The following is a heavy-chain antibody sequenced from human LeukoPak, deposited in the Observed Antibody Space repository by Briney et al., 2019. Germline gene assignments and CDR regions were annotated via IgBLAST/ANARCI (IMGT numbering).Heavy chain of an antibody. CDR3: ARDYGSSSGFLSGLYQYYMDV. V-gene: IGHV1-69*06. D-gene: IGHD3-22*01. CDR2: IIPIFGTA. J-gene: IGHJ6*03. Sequence: SVKVSCKASGGTFSSYAISWVRQAPGQGLEWMGGIIPIFGTANYAQKFQGRVTITADKSTSTVYMELSSLRSEDTAVYYCARDYGSSSGFLSGLYQYYMDVWGKGTTVTISS. CDR1: GGTFSSYA.